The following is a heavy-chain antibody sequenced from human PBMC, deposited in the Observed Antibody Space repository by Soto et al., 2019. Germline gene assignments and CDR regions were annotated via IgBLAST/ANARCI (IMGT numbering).Heavy chain of an antibody. CDR1: GFTFSSYS. V-gene: IGHV3-21*01. CDR3: ARLVGATFFDY. Sequence: EVQLVESGGGLVKPGGSLRLSCAASGFTFSSYSMNWVRQAPGKGLEWVSSISSSSSYIYYADSLKGRFTISRDNAKNSLYLQMNSLRAEDTAVYYCARLVGATFFDYWGQGTLFTVSS. J-gene: IGHJ4*02. CDR2: ISSSSSYI. D-gene: IGHD1-26*01.